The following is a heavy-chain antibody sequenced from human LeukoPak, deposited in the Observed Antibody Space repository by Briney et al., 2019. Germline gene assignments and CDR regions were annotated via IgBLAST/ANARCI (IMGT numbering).Heavy chain of an antibody. D-gene: IGHD6-19*01. J-gene: IGHJ5*02. Sequence: ASVKVSCKASGYTFTSYGISWVRQAPGQGLEWIGWISAYNGNTNYAQKLQGRVTMTTDTSTSTAYMELRSLRSDDTAVYYCARRGTHSSWYGSSGWYDNWFDPWGQGTLVTVSS. CDR3: ARRGTHSSWYGSSGWYDNWFDP. CDR1: GYTFTSYG. V-gene: IGHV1-18*01. CDR2: ISAYNGNT.